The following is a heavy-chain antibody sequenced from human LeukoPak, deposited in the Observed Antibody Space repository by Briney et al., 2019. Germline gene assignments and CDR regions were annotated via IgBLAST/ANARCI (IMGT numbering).Heavy chain of an antibody. Sequence: SETLSLTCTVSGGSISSYYWSWIRQPPGKGLEWIGYIYYSGSTNYNPSLKSRVTISVDKSKNQFSLKLNSVTAADTAVYYCARDYGGNSPPFDPWGQGTLVTVSS. CDR1: GGSISSYY. V-gene: IGHV4-59*12. D-gene: IGHD4-23*01. CDR3: ARDYGGNSPPFDP. CDR2: IYYSGST. J-gene: IGHJ5*02.